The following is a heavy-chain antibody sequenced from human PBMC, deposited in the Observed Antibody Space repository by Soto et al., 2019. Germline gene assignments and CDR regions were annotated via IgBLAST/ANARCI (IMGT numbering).Heavy chain of an antibody. Sequence: EVQLVESGEGLVQPGGSLRLSCAASGFTFSSYAMHWVRQAPGKGLEYVSAISSNGGSTYYADSVKGRFTISRDNSKNTLYLQRVSLRAEDMAVYYCARGAGWFDYWGQGTLVTVSS. D-gene: IGHD2-15*01. CDR1: GFTFSSYA. J-gene: IGHJ4*02. V-gene: IGHV3-64*02. CDR2: ISSNGGST. CDR3: ARGAGWFDY.